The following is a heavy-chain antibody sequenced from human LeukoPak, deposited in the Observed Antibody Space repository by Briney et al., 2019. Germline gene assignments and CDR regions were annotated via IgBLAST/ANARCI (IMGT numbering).Heavy chain of an antibody. D-gene: IGHD3-10*01. Sequence: GGSLRLSCAASGFTFSSYAMSWVRQAPGKGLEWVSAISGSGGSTYYADSVKGRFTISRDNSKNTLYLQMNSLRAEDTAVYYCAKDTYYYGSGSSTDYWGQGTLVSLSS. V-gene: IGHV3-23*01. J-gene: IGHJ4*02. CDR2: ISGSGGST. CDR1: GFTFSSYA. CDR3: AKDTYYYGSGSSTDY.